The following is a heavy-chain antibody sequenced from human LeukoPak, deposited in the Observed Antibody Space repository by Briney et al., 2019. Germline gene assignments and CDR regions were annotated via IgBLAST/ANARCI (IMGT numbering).Heavy chain of an antibody. V-gene: IGHV5-51*01. Sequence: ESLKISCRGSGYIFITYLIGWERQTPGKGLEVMGIIYPGDSDTRYSPSFLGQVTISADKSISTVYLQCSSLKASDTAMYYCARHQEAGDGDSPLRYWGKGTLVTVSS. D-gene: IGHD5-24*01. J-gene: IGHJ4*02. CDR3: ARHQEAGDGDSPLRY. CDR1: GYIFITYL. CDR2: IYPGDSDT.